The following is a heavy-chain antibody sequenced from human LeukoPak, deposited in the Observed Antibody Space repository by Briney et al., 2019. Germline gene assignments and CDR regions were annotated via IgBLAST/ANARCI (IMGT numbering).Heavy chain of an antibody. V-gene: IGHV1-69*02. CDR3: ARTNYYDSSGYQGAGTYYYGMDV. J-gene: IGHJ6*02. CDR1: GYTFTGYY. D-gene: IGHD3-22*01. CDR2: IIPILAIT. Sequence: GASVKVSCKASGYTFTGYYMHWVRQAPGQGLEWMGRIIPILAITNYAQKFQGRVTITADKSTGTAYMELSSLRSEDTAVYYCARTNYYDSSGYQGAGTYYYGMDVWGQGTTVTVSS.